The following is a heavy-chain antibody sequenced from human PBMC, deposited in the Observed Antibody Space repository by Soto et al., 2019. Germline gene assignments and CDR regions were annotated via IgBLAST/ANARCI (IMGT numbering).Heavy chain of an antibody. CDR3: ARVTRLYYFDY. CDR1: GGSISSGGYY. V-gene: IGHV4-31*03. CDR2: IYYSGST. J-gene: IGHJ4*02. D-gene: IGHD4-17*01. Sequence: LSLTCTVSGGSISSGGYYWSWIRQHPGKGLEWIGYIYYSGSTYYNPSLKSRVTISVDTSKNQFSLKLSSVTAADTAVYYCARVTRLYYFDYWGQGTLVTVSS.